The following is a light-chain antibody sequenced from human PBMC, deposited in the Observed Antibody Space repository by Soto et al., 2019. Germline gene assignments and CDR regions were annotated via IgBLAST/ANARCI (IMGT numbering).Light chain of an antibody. CDR3: QQSYSTLPIT. Sequence: DIQMTQSPSSLSASVGDRVTITCRASQSISSYLNWYQQKPGKAPKLLLYAASSLQSGVPSRFSGSGSGTDFTLTISSLQPEDFATYYCQQSYSTLPITFGQGTRLEIK. CDR1: QSISSY. CDR2: AAS. J-gene: IGKJ5*01. V-gene: IGKV1-39*01.